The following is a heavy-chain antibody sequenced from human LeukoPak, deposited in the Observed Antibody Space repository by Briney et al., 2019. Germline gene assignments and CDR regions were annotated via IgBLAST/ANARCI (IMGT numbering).Heavy chain of an antibody. Sequence: PSQTLSLTCTVSGGSISTSSYYWGWIRQPPGKGLEWIGSIYYSGSTYYNPSLKSRVTISLDTSKNQFSLKLNSVTAADTAVYYCARSYSGYDYRYYFDYWGQGTLVTVSS. CDR2: IYYSGST. CDR3: ARSYSGYDYRYYFDY. V-gene: IGHV4-39*07. J-gene: IGHJ4*02. D-gene: IGHD5-12*01. CDR1: GGSISTSSYY.